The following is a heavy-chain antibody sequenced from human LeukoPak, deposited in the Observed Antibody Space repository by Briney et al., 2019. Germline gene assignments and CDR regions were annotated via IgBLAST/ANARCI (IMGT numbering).Heavy chain of an antibody. D-gene: IGHD3-3*01. Sequence: QPGGSLRLSCAASGFTFSSYDMHWVRQATGKGLEWVSAIGTAGDTYYPGSVKGRFTISRENAKNSLYLQMNSLRAGDTAVYYCAKGPYDFWSEGYFDYWGQGTLVTVSS. CDR2: IGTAGDT. CDR1: GFTFSSYD. J-gene: IGHJ4*02. CDR3: AKGPYDFWSEGYFDY. V-gene: IGHV3-13*01.